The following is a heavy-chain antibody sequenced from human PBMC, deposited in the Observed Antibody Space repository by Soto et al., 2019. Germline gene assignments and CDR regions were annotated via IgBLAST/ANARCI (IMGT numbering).Heavy chain of an antibody. CDR3: ATPNPYGDFDY. Sequence: SVKVSCKXSGGTFSSYAISWVRQAPGQGLEWMGGIIPIFGTANYAQKFQGRVTITADESTSTAYMELSSLRSEDTAVYYCATPNPYGDFDYWGQGTLVTVSS. V-gene: IGHV1-69*13. D-gene: IGHD4-17*01. CDR2: IIPIFGTA. CDR1: GGTFSSYA. J-gene: IGHJ4*02.